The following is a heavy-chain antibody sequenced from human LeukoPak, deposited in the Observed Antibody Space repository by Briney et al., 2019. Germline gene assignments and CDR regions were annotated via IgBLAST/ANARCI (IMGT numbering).Heavy chain of an antibody. V-gene: IGHV4-59*12. D-gene: IGHD3-10*01. CDR3: ARKSVVRGFY. Sequence: SETLSLTCTVSGGSISSYYWSWIRQPPGKGLEWIGCICHSGSTNYNPSLKSRVTISVDTSKNQFSLKLSSVTAADTAVYYCARKSVVRGFYWGQGTLVTVSS. CDR1: GGSISSYY. J-gene: IGHJ4*02. CDR2: ICHSGST.